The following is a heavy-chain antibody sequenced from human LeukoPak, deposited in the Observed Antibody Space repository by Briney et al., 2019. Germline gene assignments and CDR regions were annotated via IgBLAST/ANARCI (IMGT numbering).Heavy chain of an antibody. Sequence: SETLSLICTVSGGSISSYYWSWIRQPPGQGLEWIGYISYSGSTNYNSTLKSRVTISVDTSKNQFSLKLSSVTAADTAVYYCARGYCSGGTCYRTFCDQWGQGTLVTVSS. D-gene: IGHD2-15*01. V-gene: IGHV4-59*01. CDR3: ARGYCSGGTCYRTFCDQ. CDR1: GGSISSYY. CDR2: ISYSGST. J-gene: IGHJ4*02.